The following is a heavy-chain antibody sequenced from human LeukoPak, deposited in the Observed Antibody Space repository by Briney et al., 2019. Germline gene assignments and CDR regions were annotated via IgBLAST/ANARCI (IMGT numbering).Heavy chain of an antibody. J-gene: IGHJ6*02. Sequence: ASVKVSCKASGYTFTSYGISWVRQAPGQGLEWMGWISAYNGNTNYAQKLQGRVTMTTDTSTSTAYMELRSLRSDDTAVYYCARDPRAANDYKDYSMDVWGQGTTVTVSS. CDR1: GYTFTSYG. V-gene: IGHV1-18*01. CDR2: ISAYNGNT. CDR3: ARDPRAANDYKDYSMDV. D-gene: IGHD4/OR15-4a*01.